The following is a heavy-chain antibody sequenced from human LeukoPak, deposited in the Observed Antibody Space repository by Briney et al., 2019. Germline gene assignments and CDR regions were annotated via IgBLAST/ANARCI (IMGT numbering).Heavy chain of an antibody. CDR2: IYYSGST. D-gene: IGHD3-3*01. CDR3: ARHEAYYDFWSGYLRDYYYYGMDV. J-gene: IGHJ6*02. CDR1: GGSISSYY. Sequence: PSETLSLTCTGSGGSISSYYWSWIRQPPGKGLEWIGYIYYSGSTNYNPSLKSRVTISVDTSKNQFSLKLSSVTAADTAVYYCARHEAYYDFWSGYLRDYYYYGMDVWGQGTTVTVSS. V-gene: IGHV4-59*08.